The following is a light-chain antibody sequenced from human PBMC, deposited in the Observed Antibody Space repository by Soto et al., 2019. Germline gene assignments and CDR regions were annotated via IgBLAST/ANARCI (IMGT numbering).Light chain of an antibody. CDR3: QQYGDSPPT. J-gene: IGKJ1*01. CDR1: QSVSSNS. CDR2: GTS. V-gene: IGKV3-20*01. Sequence: EIVLTQSPGTLSLSPGESATLSCRASQSVSSNSLAWYRRNPGQPPSLRIYGTSTRATDIPPRFSGSGSGTDFTLTITRLEPEDFAVYFCQQYGDSPPTFGQGTKVEVK.